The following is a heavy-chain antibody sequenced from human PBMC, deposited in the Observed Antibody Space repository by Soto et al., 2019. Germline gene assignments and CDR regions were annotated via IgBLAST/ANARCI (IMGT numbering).Heavy chain of an antibody. CDR2: ISYDGSDK. D-gene: IGHD2-21*02. CDR1: GLTFSPYT. J-gene: IGHJ4*02. V-gene: IGHV3-30-3*01. Sequence: QVQLVESGGGVVQPGRSLRLSCAASGLTFSPYTMHWVRQTPGKGLEWVAVISYDGSDKNYADSVRGRFTISRDNSKNTLFLQMNSLRAEDTALYYCARGGGFCGADCYKGGIDYWGQGTLVTVSS. CDR3: ARGGGFCGADCYKGGIDY.